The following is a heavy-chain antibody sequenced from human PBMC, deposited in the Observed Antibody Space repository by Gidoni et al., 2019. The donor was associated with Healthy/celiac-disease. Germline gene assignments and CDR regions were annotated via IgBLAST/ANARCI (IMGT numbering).Heavy chain of an antibody. V-gene: IGHV3-21*01. CDR3: ARDLGELHFYFDY. CDR1: GFTFSSYS. Sequence: EVQLVVSGGCLVTPGGSLRLSFAASGFTFSSYSMNWVGQDPGKGLAWVSSISSSSSYIYYADSVKGRYTISRDNAKNSMYLQKNSRRAEDTAVYYCARDLGELHFYFDYWGQGTLVTVSS. D-gene: IGHD1-26*01. J-gene: IGHJ4*02. CDR2: ISSSSSYI.